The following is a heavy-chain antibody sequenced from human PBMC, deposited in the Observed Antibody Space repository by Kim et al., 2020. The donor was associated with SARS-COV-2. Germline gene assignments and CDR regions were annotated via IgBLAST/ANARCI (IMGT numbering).Heavy chain of an antibody. Sequence: ASVKVSCKASGYTFTSYDINWVRQATGQGLEWMGWMNPNSGNTGYAQKFQGRVTMTRNTSISTAYMELSSLRSEDTAVYYCARGGGHTIFGVVAIDYWGQGTLVTVSS. V-gene: IGHV1-8*01. J-gene: IGHJ4*02. CDR2: MNPNSGNT. CDR1: GYTFTSYD. D-gene: IGHD3-3*01. CDR3: ARGGGHTIFGVVAIDY.